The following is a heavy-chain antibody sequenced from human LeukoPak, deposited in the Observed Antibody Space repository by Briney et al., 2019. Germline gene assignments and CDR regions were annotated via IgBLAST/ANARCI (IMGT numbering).Heavy chain of an antibody. Sequence: GGSLRLSCAASGFTFSSYAMYWVRQAPGKGLEYVSAISSNGGSTYYANSVKGRFTISRDNSKNTLYLQMGSLRAGDMAVYYCARDIAARPYYMDVRGKGTTVTVSS. D-gene: IGHD6-6*01. V-gene: IGHV3-64*01. CDR3: ARDIAARPYYMDV. CDR2: ISSNGGST. J-gene: IGHJ6*03. CDR1: GFTFSSYA.